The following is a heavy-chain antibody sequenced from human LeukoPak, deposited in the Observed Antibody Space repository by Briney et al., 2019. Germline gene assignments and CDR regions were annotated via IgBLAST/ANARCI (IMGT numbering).Heavy chain of an antibody. CDR3: AREGSSGGHSFGVPGVVVAANTYYYYGMDV. CDR2: IYTSWST. D-gene: IGHD2-15*01. CDR1: VCFISRYF. Sequence: AVSLTCIVTVCFISRYFWRWMRQPAGKGLDGIGRIYTSWSTNYNPSLMSRVTMSGDTSKNQFSLKLSSVTAADTAVYYCAREGSSGGHSFGVPGVVVAANTYYYYGMDVWGQGTTVTVSS. V-gene: IGHV4-4*07. J-gene: IGHJ6*02.